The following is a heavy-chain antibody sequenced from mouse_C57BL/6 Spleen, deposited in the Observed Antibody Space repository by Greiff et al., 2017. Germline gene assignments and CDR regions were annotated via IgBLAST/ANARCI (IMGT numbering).Heavy chain of an antibody. CDR1: GYTFTSYW. CDR3: ARWGTTVVANFDV. J-gene: IGHJ1*03. CDR2: IDPSDSYT. Sequence: QVQLQQPGAELVMPGASVKLSCKASGYTFTSYWMHWVKQRPGQGLEWIGEIDPSDSYTNYNQKFKGKSTLTVEKSSSTAYMQLSSLTSEDSAVYYCARWGTTVVANFDVWGTGTTGTVSS. D-gene: IGHD1-1*01. V-gene: IGHV1-69*01.